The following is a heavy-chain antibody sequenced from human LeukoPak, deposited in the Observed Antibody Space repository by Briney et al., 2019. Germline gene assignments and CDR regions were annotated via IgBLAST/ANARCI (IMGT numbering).Heavy chain of an antibody. CDR2: IYYSGST. Sequence: SETLSLTCTVSGGSISSSSYYWGWIRQPPGKGLEWIGSIYYSGSTYYNPSLKSRVTISVDTSKNQFSLKLSSVTAADTAVYYCARVGIQLCVDYWGQGTLVTVSS. J-gene: IGHJ4*02. CDR1: GGSISSSSYY. V-gene: IGHV4-39*01. CDR3: ARVGIQLCVDY. D-gene: IGHD5-18*01.